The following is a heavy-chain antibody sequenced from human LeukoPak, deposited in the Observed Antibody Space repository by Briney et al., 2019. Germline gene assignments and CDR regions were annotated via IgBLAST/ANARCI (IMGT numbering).Heavy chain of an antibody. D-gene: IGHD1-14*01. CDR1: GGSISSGSYY. CDR2: IYTSGST. J-gene: IGHJ6*03. CDR3: ARDGTRRYMDV. V-gene: IGHV4-61*02. Sequence: SETLSLTCTVSGGSISSGSYYWRWIRQPAWKGLEWVERIYTSGSTNYNPSLKSRVTITVDTSKNQFSLKLSSVTAADTAVYYCARDGTRRYMDVWGKGTTVTVSS.